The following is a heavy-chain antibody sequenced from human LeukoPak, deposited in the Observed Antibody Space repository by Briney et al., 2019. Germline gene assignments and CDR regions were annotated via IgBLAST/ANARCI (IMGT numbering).Heavy chain of an antibody. CDR2: ISGSGGST. J-gene: IGHJ4*02. V-gene: IGHV3-23*01. D-gene: IGHD2-2*01. CDR3: FLLGYCSSTSCRDTDY. Sequence: GGSLRLSCAASGFTFSSYAMSWVRQAPGKGLEWVSAISGSGGSTYYADSVKGRFTISRDNSKNTLYLQMNSLRAEDTAAYYCFLLGYCSSTSCRDTDYWGQGTLVTVSS. CDR1: GFTFSSYA.